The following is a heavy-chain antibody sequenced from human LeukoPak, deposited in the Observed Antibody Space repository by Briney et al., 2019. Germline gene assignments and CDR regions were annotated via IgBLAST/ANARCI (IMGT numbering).Heavy chain of an antibody. Sequence: SGTLSLTCAVSGGSISSSNWWSWVRQPPGKGLEWIGYIYYSGSTNYNPSLKSRVTISVDTSKNQFPLKLSSVTAADTAVYYCARGDSSGWYEGWFDPWGQGTLVTVSS. CDR3: ARGDSSGWYEGWFDP. CDR1: GGSISSSNW. CDR2: IYYSGST. D-gene: IGHD6-19*01. J-gene: IGHJ5*02. V-gene: IGHV4-4*02.